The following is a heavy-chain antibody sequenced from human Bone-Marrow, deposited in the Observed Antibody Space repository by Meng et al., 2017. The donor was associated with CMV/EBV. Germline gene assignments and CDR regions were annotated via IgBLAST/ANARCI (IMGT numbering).Heavy chain of an antibody. D-gene: IGHD6-6*01. CDR1: GGSFSGYY. V-gene: IGHV4-34*01. CDR2: INHSGST. CDR3: ARDSSSRISNYYYGMDV. J-gene: IGHJ6*01. Sequence: SDTLSRTCAVYGGSFSGYYWSWIRQPPGKGLEWIGEINHSGSTNYNPSLKSRVTISVDTSKNQFSLKLSSVTAADTAVYYCARDSSSRISNYYYGMDVWGQGTTVTGSS.